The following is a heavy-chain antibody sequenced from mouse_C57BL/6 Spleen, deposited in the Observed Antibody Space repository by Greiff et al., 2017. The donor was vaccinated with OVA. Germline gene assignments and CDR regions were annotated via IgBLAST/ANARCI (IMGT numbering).Heavy chain of an antibody. J-gene: IGHJ2*01. V-gene: IGHV1-55*01. CDR3: SRSEGNYFDY. CDR1: GYTFTSYW. CDR2: IYPGSGST. Sequence: VQLQQPGAELVKPGASVKMSCKASGYTFTSYWITWVKQRPGQGLEWIGDIYPGSGSTNYNEKFKSKATLTGDTSSSTAYMQRISLTSEDSAGYYCSRSEGNYFDYGGQGTTLTVSS.